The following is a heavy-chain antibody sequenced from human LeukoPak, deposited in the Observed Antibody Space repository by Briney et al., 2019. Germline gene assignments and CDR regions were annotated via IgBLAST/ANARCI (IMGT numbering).Heavy chain of an antibody. J-gene: IGHJ4*02. CDR3: ARAVAGYFDY. CDR1: GGSISSYY. CDR2: IYYSGST. Sequence: SETLSLTCTVSGGSISSYYWSWIRQPPGKGLEWIGYIYYSGSTNYNPSLKSRVTISVDTSKNQFSLKLNSVTPEDTAVYYCARAVAGYFDYWGQGTLVTVSS. D-gene: IGHD6-19*01. V-gene: IGHV4-59*12.